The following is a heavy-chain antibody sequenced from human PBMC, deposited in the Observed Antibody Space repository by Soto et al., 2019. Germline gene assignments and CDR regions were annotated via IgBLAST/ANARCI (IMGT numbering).Heavy chain of an antibody. CDR1: GGSISSGDYY. J-gene: IGHJ5*02. V-gene: IGHV4-30-4*01. D-gene: IGHD3-10*01. CDR3: ARASGGPLWFGELLSHNWLDP. CDR2: IYYSGST. Sequence: PSGTLSLPCTVSGGSISSGDYYWSWIRQPPGKGLEWIGYIYYSGSTDYNPSLKSRVTISVDTSKNQFSLKLSSVTAADTAVYYCARASGGPLWFGELLSHNWLDPWGQGTLVTVSS.